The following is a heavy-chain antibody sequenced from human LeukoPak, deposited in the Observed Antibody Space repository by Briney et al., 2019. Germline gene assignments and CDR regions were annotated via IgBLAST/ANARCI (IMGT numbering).Heavy chain of an antibody. CDR1: GGSISSSSYY. V-gene: IGHV4-39*01. Sequence: SETLSLTCTVSGGSISSSSYYWGWIRQPPGKGLEWIGSIYYSGSTYYNPSLKSRVTISVDTSKSQFSLKLSSVTAADTAVYYCARMIAAAGTEYFDLWGRGTLVTVSS. D-gene: IGHD6-13*01. J-gene: IGHJ2*01. CDR3: ARMIAAAGTEYFDL. CDR2: IYYSGST.